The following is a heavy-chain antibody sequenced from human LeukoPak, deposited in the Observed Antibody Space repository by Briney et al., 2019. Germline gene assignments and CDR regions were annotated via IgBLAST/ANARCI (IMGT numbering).Heavy chain of an antibody. J-gene: IGHJ3*02. CDR1: GFAVSSNY. V-gene: IGHV3-53*01. CDR3: ARGGRYYDSSGYYHDAFDI. CDR2: IYSGGGT. D-gene: IGHD3-22*01. Sequence: PGGSLRLSCAASGFAVSSNYMSWVRQAPGEGLEWVSVIYSGGGTYYANSVKGRFTISRDNSKNTLYLQMNSLRAEDTAVYYCARGGRYYDSSGYYHDAFDIWGQGTMVTVSS.